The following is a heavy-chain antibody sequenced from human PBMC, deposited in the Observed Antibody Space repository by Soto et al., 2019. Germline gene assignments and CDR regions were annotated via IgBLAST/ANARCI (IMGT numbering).Heavy chain of an antibody. V-gene: IGHV3-30*03. CDR1: GFTFSSYG. CDR2: ISYDGSNK. J-gene: IGHJ4*02. CDR3: XXXXXXXXY. Sequence: QVQLVESGGGVVQPGRSLRLSCAASGFTFSSYGMHWVRQAPGKGLEWVAVISYDGSNKYYADSVKGRFTISRDNSKNTLYLQMNXLRAXXXXXXXXXXXXXXXXYXGQGTLVTVSS.